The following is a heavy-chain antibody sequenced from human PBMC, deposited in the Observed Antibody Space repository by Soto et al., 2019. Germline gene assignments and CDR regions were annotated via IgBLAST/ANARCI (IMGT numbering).Heavy chain of an antibody. CDR1: GFTVSSNY. V-gene: IGHV3-30-3*01. J-gene: IGHJ4*02. CDR2: ISFDGNIK. CDR3: ARAPGHSVHSSGWQIDY. Sequence: GGSLRLSCAASGFTVSSNYMSWVRQAPGKGLEWVSVISFDGNIKYYTGSVKGRFTISRDNSKNTLHLQVNSLRTEDTALYYCARAPGHSVHSSGWQIDYWGQGTLVTVSS. D-gene: IGHD6-19*01.